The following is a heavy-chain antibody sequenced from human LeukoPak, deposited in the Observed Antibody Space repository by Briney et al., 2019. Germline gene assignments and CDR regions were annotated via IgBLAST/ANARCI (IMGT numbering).Heavy chain of an antibody. CDR1: GYTLTELS. V-gene: IGHV1-24*01. CDR3: STQPPGASGIYYFYIDV. J-gene: IGHJ6*03. D-gene: IGHD1-14*01. CDR2: FDPEDGET. Sequence: ASVKVSCKVSGYTLTELSMHWVRQAPGKGLEWMGGFDPEDGETIYAQKFQGRATMTEDTSTDTAYMELSSLRSEDTAVYYCSTQPPGASGIYYFYIDVWGKGTTVTISS.